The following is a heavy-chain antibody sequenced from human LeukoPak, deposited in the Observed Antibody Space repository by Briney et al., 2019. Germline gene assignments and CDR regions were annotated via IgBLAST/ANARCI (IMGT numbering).Heavy chain of an antibody. CDR3: ARDGDYYDSRIEYFQH. CDR2: IYPGDSDT. D-gene: IGHD3-22*01. J-gene: IGHJ1*01. CDR1: GYSFTSYW. Sequence: GESLKISCKGSGYSFTSYWIGWVRQMPGKGLGWMGIIYPGDSDTRYSPSFQGQVTISADKSISTAYLQWSSLKASDTAMYYCARDGDYYDSRIEYFQHWGQGTLVTVSS. V-gene: IGHV5-51*01.